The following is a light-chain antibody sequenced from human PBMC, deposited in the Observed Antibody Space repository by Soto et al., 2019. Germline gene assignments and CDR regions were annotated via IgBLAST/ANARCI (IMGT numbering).Light chain of an antibody. Sequence: QSVLTQPPSASVTPGQRVAISCSGASSNIGSTRANWYRQLPGSAPKLLIYSDNQRPSGVPDRFSGSKSGTSASLAISGLQSEDEADYYCAAWDNSLNGYVFGTGTKLTVL. J-gene: IGLJ1*01. CDR1: SSNIGSTR. CDR2: SDN. CDR3: AAWDNSLNGYV. V-gene: IGLV1-44*01.